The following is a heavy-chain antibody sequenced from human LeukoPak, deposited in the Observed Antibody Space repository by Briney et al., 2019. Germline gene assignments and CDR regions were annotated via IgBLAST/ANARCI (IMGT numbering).Heavy chain of an antibody. D-gene: IGHD2-8*01. CDR1: GFTFTTYG. CDR2: IGGSGTRT. CDR3: ARIGQCNNGICANWFDP. V-gene: IGHV3-23*01. J-gene: IGHJ5*02. Sequence: PGGTLRLSCSASGFTFTTYGMNWVRQAPGKGLEWVSGIGGSGTRTYYADSVKGRFTIPRDNSKNTLYLQMNSLRDEDTADYYCARIGQCNNGICANWFDPWGQGTLVTVSS.